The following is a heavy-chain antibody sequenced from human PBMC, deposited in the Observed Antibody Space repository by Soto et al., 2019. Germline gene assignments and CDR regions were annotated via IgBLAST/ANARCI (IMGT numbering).Heavy chain of an antibody. J-gene: IGHJ4*02. CDR3: ARGDDFWSGSLPGY. CDR1: GFTFSSYS. Sequence: GSLRLSCAASGFTFSSYSMNWVRQAPGKGLEWVSSISGNSGYIYYADSVKGRFTISRDNAKNSLYLQMFSLRAEDTAVYFCARGDDFWSGSLPGYWGQGTLVTVSS. D-gene: IGHD3-3*01. CDR2: ISGNSGYI. V-gene: IGHV3-21*01.